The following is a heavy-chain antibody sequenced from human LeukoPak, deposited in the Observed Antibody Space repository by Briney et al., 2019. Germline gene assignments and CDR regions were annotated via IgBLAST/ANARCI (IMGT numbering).Heavy chain of an antibody. CDR1: GFTFSDYW. Sequence: GGSLRLSCAASGFTFSDYWMSWVRQTPGKGLVWVANIKQDGIEKYYLDSVKGRFTVSRDNAKNSLYLQMDSLRAEDTAVYYCAAGRRFLEWFSPFDYWGQETLVTVSS. D-gene: IGHD3-3*01. CDR2: IKQDGIEK. CDR3: AAGRRFLEWFSPFDY. V-gene: IGHV3-7*01. J-gene: IGHJ4*02.